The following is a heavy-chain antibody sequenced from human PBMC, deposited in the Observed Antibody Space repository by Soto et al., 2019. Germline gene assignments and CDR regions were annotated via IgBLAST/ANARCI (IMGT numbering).Heavy chain of an antibody. CDR2: VYHCGFT. Sequence: QVELKESGPGLVKPSETLSLTCTVSGGSVSSGGFYYHWIRQPPGKGLEWIGYVYHCGFTNYSPSLKSRLTISVDTSATRISLKLASVTSVDTAVYYCARQTSPWGFDVWGQGTTVTVSS. D-gene: IGHD7-27*01. CDR3: ARQTSPWGFDV. V-gene: IGHV4-61*08. J-gene: IGHJ6*02. CDR1: GGSVSSGGFY.